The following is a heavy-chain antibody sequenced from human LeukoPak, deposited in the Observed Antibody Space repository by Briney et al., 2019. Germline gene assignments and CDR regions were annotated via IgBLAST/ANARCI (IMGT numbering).Heavy chain of an antibody. V-gene: IGHV3-23*01. J-gene: IGHJ4*02. D-gene: IGHD6-19*01. CDR3: AKGRYSSGWYSFFDS. Sequence: PGGSLRLSCVASGFTFSNYGMRWVRQAPGKGLEWVSTISHSGGTTYYADSVKGRFTISRDNSKNTLYLQMSSLRAEDTAVYYCAKGRYSSGWYSFFDSWGQGTLVTVSS. CDR1: GFTFSNYG. CDR2: ISHSGGTT.